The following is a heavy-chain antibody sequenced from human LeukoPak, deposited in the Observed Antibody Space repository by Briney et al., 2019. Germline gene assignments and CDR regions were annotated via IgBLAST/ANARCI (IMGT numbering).Heavy chain of an antibody. CDR2: INHSGST. Sequence: PSQTLSLTCTVSGGSINSGGYYWSWIRQPPGQGLEWIGEINHSGSTNYNPSLKSRVTISVDTSKNQFSLKLSSVTAADTAVYYCARKGWGYYVIYYYGMDVWGQGTTVTVSS. CDR3: ARKGWGYYVIYYYGMDV. J-gene: IGHJ6*02. D-gene: IGHD3-22*01. CDR1: GGSINSGGYY. V-gene: IGHV4-30-2*01.